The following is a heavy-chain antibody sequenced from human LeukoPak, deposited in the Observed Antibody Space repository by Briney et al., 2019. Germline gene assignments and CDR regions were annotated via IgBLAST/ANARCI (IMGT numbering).Heavy chain of an antibody. CDR2: ISSSSSYI. CDR1: GFIFSSYS. J-gene: IGHJ4*02. CDR3: ARDPLVYEGYFDY. V-gene: IGHV3-21*01. Sequence: PGGSLRLSCAASGFIFSSYSMNWVRQAPGKGLEWVSSISSSSSYIYYADSVKGRFTISRDNAKNSLYLQMNSLRAEDTAVYYCARDPLVYEGYFDYWGQGTLVTVSS. D-gene: IGHD2-8*01.